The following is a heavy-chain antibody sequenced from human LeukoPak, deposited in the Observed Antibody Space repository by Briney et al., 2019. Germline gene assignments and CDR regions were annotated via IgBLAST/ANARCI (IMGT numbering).Heavy chain of an antibody. J-gene: IGHJ4*02. CDR3: AKGLYSGSYDGFDS. Sequence: GXYLRLSCAASGFTFRSYAMSWVRQAPGKGLEWVSVISGSGGSTYYADSVKGRFTISRDNSKNTLYLQMNSLRAEDTAVYYCAKGLYSGSYDGFDSWGQGALVTVSS. D-gene: IGHD1-26*01. V-gene: IGHV3-23*01. CDR2: ISGSGGST. CDR1: GFTFRSYA.